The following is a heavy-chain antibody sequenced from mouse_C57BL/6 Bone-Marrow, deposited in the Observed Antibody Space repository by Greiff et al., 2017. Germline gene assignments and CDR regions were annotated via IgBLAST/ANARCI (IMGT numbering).Heavy chain of an antibody. CDR1: GYTFTDYE. CDR3: TREGLYYGKGGFAY. V-gene: IGHV1-15*01. CDR2: IDPETGGT. D-gene: IGHD2-1*01. Sequence: QVQLQQSGAELVRPGASVTLSCKASGYTFTDYEMHWVKQTPVHGLEWIGAIDPETGGTAYNQKFKGKAILTADKSSSTAYMELRSLTSEDSAVYYFTREGLYYGKGGFAYWGQGTLVTVSA. J-gene: IGHJ3*01.